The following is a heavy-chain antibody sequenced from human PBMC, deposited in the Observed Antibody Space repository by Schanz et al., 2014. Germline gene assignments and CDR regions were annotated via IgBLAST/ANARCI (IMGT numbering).Heavy chain of an antibody. CDR2: IVPIAGIT. Sequence: QVHLVQSGAEVKKPGSSVKVSCKASGGTFSSDTFSWVRQAPGQGLEWMGRIVPIAGITNYAQRFQGRVTITADKSSDTAYMELSSLRSEDTAVYYCAREVGLYDRGWYDRDIAHFDYWGQGTLVTVSS. V-gene: IGHV1-69*08. J-gene: IGHJ4*02. CDR3: AREVGLYDRGWYDRDIAHFDY. D-gene: IGHD6-19*01. CDR1: GGTFSSDT.